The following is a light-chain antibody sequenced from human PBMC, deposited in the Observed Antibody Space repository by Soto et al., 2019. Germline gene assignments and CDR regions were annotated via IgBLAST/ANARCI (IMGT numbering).Light chain of an antibody. CDR2: KAS. V-gene: IGKV1-5*03. CDR1: QSISDR. Sequence: DIQMTQSPSTLSASVGDRVTITCRASQSISDRLAWYQQKPGKAPKLLIYKASSLQSDVPSRFSGSGSGTEFTLTISNVQSDDSATYYCQNYNSWAFGQGTKVEIK. CDR3: QNYNSWA. J-gene: IGKJ1*01.